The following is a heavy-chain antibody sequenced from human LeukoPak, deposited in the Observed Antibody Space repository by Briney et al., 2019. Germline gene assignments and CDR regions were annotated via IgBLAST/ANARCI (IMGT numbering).Heavy chain of an antibody. CDR3: AKDLEGYCSSTSCYAGMEF. J-gene: IGHJ4*02. D-gene: IGHD2-2*01. Sequence: GGSLRLSCVASGFTFRSYGMDWVRQAPGKGLEWVAVISYDGSNKYYADSVKGRFTISRDNSKNTVYLQMNSLRAEDTAVYYCAKDLEGYCSSTSCYAGMEFWGQGTLVTVSS. V-gene: IGHV3-30*18. CDR2: ISYDGSNK. CDR1: GFTFRSYG.